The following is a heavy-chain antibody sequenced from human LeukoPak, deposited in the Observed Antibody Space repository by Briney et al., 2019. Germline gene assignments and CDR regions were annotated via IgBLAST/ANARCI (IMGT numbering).Heavy chain of an antibody. D-gene: IGHD4-17*01. J-gene: IGHJ3*02. Sequence: GGSLRLSCASSGFTVSSNYMSWVRQAPGGGLEWVSVIYSGGSTYYAASVKGRFTISRDNSKNTLYLQMNSLRAEDTAVYYCAREGYGDLAFDIWGQGTMVTVSS. CDR3: AREGYGDLAFDI. CDR1: GFTVSSNY. CDR2: IYSGGST. V-gene: IGHV3-66*01.